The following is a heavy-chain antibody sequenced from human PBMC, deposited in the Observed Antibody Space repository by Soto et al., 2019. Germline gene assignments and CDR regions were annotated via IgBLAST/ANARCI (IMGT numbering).Heavy chain of an antibody. CDR2: IWYDGSNK. CDR3: ARDSGRWGSSSWYVGSDY. V-gene: IGHV3-33*01. Sequence: QVQLVESGGGVVQPGRSLRLSCAASGFTFSSYGMHWVRQAPGKGLEWVAVIWYDGSNKYYADSVKGRFTISRDNSKNTLYLQMNSLRAEDTAVYYCARDSGRWGSSSWYVGSDYWGQGTLVTVSS. J-gene: IGHJ4*02. D-gene: IGHD6-13*01. CDR1: GFTFSSYG.